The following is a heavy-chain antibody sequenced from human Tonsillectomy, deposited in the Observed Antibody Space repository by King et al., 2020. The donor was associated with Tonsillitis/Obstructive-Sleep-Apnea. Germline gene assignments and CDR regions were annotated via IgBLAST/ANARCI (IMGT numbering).Heavy chain of an antibody. CDR1: GFTFSDHY. D-gene: IGHD3-22*01. Sequence: VQLVESGGGLVQPGGSLRLSCAASGFTFSDHYMDWVRQAPGKGLEWVGRTRNKANSYTTEYAASVKGRFTISRDDSKNSLYLQMNSLKTEDTAVYYCASISGYYHYYYGMDVWGQGTTVTVSS. CDR3: ASISGYYHYYYGMDV. J-gene: IGHJ6*02. V-gene: IGHV3-72*01. CDR2: TRNKANSYTT.